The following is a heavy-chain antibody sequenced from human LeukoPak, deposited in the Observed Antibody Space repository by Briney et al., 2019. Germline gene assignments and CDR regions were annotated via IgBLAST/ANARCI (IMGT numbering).Heavy chain of an antibody. V-gene: IGHV3-53*01. CDR1: GFTAITND. CDR2: LYSDGNT. CDR3: ARGVEPLAANTLAY. J-gene: IGHJ4*02. Sequence: GGSLRLSCAASGFTAITNDMSWVRQAPREGLEWVSVLYSDGNTKYVDSVQGRFTISRDNSKNTLYLEMNSLSPDDTAVYYCARGVEPLAANTLAYWGQGTLVTVSS. D-gene: IGHD1-14*01.